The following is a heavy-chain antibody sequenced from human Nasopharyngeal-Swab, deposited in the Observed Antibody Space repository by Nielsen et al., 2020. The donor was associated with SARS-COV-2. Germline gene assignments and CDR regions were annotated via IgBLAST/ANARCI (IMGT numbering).Heavy chain of an antibody. J-gene: IGHJ6*02. D-gene: IGHD6-13*01. CDR3: VGSSWYRDYYYYYGMDV. Sequence: SETLSLTCTVSGGSISSSSYYWGWIRQPPGKGLEWIGSIYYSGSTYYNPSLKSRVTISVDTSKNQFSLKLSSVTAADTAVYYCVGSSWYRDYYYYYGMDVWGQGTTVTVSS. CDR1: GGSISSSSYY. V-gene: IGHV4-39*07. CDR2: IYYSGST.